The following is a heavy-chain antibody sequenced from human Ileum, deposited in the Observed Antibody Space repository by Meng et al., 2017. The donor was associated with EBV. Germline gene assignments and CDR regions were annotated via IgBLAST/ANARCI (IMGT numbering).Heavy chain of an antibody. CDR3: ARSSPIVRGLDY. Sequence: QRPLPESGPGSGQPPRPPSLTCPVSGGSVSGSDCGSWVRQPPGKGLEWIGEVYHDGATNYHPSLKSRVTISLDKSKNEVNLHLNSLTAADTAVYFCARSSPIVRGLDYWGQGTLVTVSS. V-gene: IGHV4-4*01. CDR1: GGSVSGSDC. D-gene: IGHD3-10*01. J-gene: IGHJ4*02. CDR2: VYHDGAT.